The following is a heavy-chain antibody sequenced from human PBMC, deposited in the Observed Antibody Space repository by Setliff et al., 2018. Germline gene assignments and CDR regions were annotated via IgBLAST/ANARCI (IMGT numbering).Heavy chain of an antibody. J-gene: IGHJ6*03. Sequence: SETLSLTCTVAGGSISSYYWSWIRQPAGKGLEWIGQIDIGGSANYNPSLKSRVTMSINTSTNQFSLKLNSVTAADMAVYYCAREQWLDPPGYYYMDVWDKGTTVTVSS. CDR1: GGSISSYY. CDR3: AREQWLDPPGYYYMDV. V-gene: IGHV4-4*07. D-gene: IGHD6-19*01. CDR2: IDIGGSA.